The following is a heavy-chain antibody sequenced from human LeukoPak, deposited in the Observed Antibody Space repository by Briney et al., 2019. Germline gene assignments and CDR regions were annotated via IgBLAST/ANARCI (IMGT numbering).Heavy chain of an antibody. Sequence: GGSLRLSCAASGFTFSSYSMNWVRQAAGKGLEWVSSISSSSSSMYYADSVKDRFTISRDNAKNSLYLQMNSLRAEDTAVYYCAREGPMTRSGSYDYWGRGTLVTVSS. D-gene: IGHD1-26*01. J-gene: IGHJ4*02. CDR3: AREGPMTRSGSYDY. CDR2: ISSSSSSM. CDR1: GFTFSSYS. V-gene: IGHV3-21*04.